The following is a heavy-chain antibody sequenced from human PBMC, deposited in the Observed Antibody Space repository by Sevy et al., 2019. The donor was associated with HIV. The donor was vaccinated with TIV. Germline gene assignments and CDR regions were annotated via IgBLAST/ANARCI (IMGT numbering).Heavy chain of an antibody. Sequence: ASVMVSCKASGYTFTSYDINWVRQATGQGLEWMGWMNPNSGNTGYAQKFQGRVTMTRNTSISTAYMELSSLRSEDTAVYYCARGSYRVGRDPTAIYYYYGMDVWGQGTTVTVSS. CDR1: GYTFTSYD. CDR2: MNPNSGNT. CDR3: ARGSYRVGRDPTAIYYYYGMDV. V-gene: IGHV1-8*01. J-gene: IGHJ6*02. D-gene: IGHD1-26*01.